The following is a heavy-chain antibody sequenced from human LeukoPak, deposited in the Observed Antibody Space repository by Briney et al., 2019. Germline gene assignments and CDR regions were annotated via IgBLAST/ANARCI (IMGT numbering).Heavy chain of an antibody. CDR1: GYSFTSYW. V-gene: IGHV5-51*01. CDR3: LRLPDS. Sequence: GESLKISCKGFGYSFTSYWIGWERQMPGKGLEWIGIIYPGDSDTKYSPSFQGQVTISADKSISTAYLQWSSLKASDTAMYYCLRLPDSWGQRTLVTVSS. CDR2: IYPGDSDT. J-gene: IGHJ4*02.